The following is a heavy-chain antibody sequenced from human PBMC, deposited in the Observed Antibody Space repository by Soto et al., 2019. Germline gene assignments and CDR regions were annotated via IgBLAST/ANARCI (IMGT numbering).Heavy chain of an antibody. CDR1: GLTFSSYS. D-gene: IGHD2-2*01. CDR2: ISSSSTNM. Sequence: GALRLSCAASGLTFSSYSMNWVRQAPGKGLEWVSYISSSSTNMYYADSVKGRFTISRDNAKNSLYLQTNSLRAEDTAVYYCAIDKCSSTSCYSIWGQGTQVTVSS. CDR3: AIDKCSSTSCYSI. V-gene: IGHV3-21*05. J-gene: IGHJ4*02.